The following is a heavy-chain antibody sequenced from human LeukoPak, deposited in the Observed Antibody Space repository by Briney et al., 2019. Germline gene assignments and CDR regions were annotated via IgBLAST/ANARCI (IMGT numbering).Heavy chain of an antibody. J-gene: IGHJ4*02. D-gene: IGHD3-22*01. CDR2: ISWNSGSI. CDR1: GFTFSSYS. V-gene: IGHV3-9*01. CDR3: AKVPYYDIGRPAFDY. Sequence: PGGSLRLSCAASGFTFSSYSMNWVRQAPGKGLEWVSGISWNSGSIGYADSVKGRFTISRDNAKNSLYLQMNSLRAEDTALYYCAKVPYYDIGRPAFDYWGQGTLVTVSS.